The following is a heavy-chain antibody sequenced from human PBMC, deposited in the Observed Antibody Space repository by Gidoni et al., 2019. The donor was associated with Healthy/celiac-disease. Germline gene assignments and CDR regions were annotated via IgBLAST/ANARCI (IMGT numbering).Heavy chain of an antibody. V-gene: IGHV2-70*15. CDR3: ARILSSGWSPFDY. CDR1: GFSLSTSGMC. Sequence: QVTLRESGPALVKSTQTLTLTCTFPGFSLSTSGMCVSWIRQPPGKALEWLARIDWDDDKYYSTSLKTRLTISKDTSKNQVVLTMTNMDPVDTATYYCARILSSGWSPFDYWGQGTLVTVSS. D-gene: IGHD6-19*01. CDR2: IDWDDDK. J-gene: IGHJ4*02.